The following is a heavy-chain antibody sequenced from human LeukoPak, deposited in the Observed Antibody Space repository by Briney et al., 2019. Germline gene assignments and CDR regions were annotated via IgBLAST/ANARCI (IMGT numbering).Heavy chain of an antibody. CDR3: ARQHYSNNYYYYYMDV. CDR2: IYSGGST. J-gene: IGHJ6*03. D-gene: IGHD3-10*01. V-gene: IGHV3-53*01. CDR1: GFTVSSDY. Sequence: GGSLRLSCAASGFTVSSDYMGWVRQAPGKGLEWASVIYSGGSTYYADSVKGRFTISRDNSKNTLYLQMNSLRAEDTAVYYCARQHYSNNYYYYYMDVWGKGTTVTVSS.